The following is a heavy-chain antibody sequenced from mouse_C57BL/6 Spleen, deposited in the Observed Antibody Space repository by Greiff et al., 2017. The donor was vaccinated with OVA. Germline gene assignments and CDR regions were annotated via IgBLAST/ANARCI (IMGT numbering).Heavy chain of an antibody. CDR3: ARTRVYYGSSYGYFDV. Sequence: VKLMESGAELARPGASVKLSCKASGYTFTSYGISWVKQRTGQGLEWIGEIYPRSGNTYYNEKIKGKATLTADKSSSTAYMELRSLTSEDSAVYFCARTRVYYGSSYGYFDVWGTGTTVTVSS. CDR2: IYPRSGNT. V-gene: IGHV1-81*01. D-gene: IGHD1-1*01. J-gene: IGHJ1*03. CDR1: GYTFTSYG.